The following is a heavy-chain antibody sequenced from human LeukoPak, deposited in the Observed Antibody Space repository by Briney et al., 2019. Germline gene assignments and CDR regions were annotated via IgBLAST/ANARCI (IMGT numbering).Heavy chain of an antibody. V-gene: IGHV3-30-3*01. CDR3: ARANSSAWHNFDF. CDR2: ISYDGSN. CDR1: GFTFRSYA. Sequence: GGSLRLSCAASGFTFRSYAMHWVRQAPGKGLEWVAVISYDGSNYYADSVKGRFTISRDNSRDTLYLEMNSLRAEDRAVYYCARANSSAWHNFDFWGQGTLVTVSS. J-gene: IGHJ4*02. D-gene: IGHD6-19*01.